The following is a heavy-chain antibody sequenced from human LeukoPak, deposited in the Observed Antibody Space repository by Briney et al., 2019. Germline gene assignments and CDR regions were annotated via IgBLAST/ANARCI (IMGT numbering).Heavy chain of an antibody. CDR1: GFTFSSYG. Sequence: GSLRLSCAASGFTFSSYGMHWVRQAPGKGLEWVAVIWYDGSNKYYADSVKGRFTISRDNSKNTLFLQMNSLRAEDTAVYYCAKDGSVMVNPTYYFDHWGQGVLVTVSS. CDR3: AKDGSVMVNPTYYFDH. J-gene: IGHJ4*02. V-gene: IGHV3-30*02. D-gene: IGHD3-22*01. CDR2: IWYDGSNK.